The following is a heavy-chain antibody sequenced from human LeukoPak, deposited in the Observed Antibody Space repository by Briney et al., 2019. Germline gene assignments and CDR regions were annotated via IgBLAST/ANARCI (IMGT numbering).Heavy chain of an antibody. CDR2: ISGTGGAT. Sequence: GGSLRLSCAASGFTFSTYAVSWVRQAPGKGLEWVSSISGTGGATYYAHSVKGRFSISRDKSQNTLYLHMNSLTAEDTTPDDRPRTFLSGDGHKVGYFDYWGQGTLVSVSS. CDR1: GFTFSTYA. V-gene: IGHV3-23*01. J-gene: IGHJ4*02. CDR3: PRTFLSGDGHKVGYFDY. D-gene: IGHD5-24*01.